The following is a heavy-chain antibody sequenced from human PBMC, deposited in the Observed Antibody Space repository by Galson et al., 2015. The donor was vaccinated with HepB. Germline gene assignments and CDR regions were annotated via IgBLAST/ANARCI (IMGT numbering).Heavy chain of an antibody. J-gene: IGHJ2*01. D-gene: IGHD4-17*01. V-gene: IGHV3-7*01. CDR2: IKQDGSEK. CDR1: GFTFSSYW. Sequence: SLRLSCAASGFTFSSYWMSWVRQAPGKGLEWVANIKQDGSEKYYVDSVKGRFTISRDNAKNSLYLQMNSLRAEDTAVYYCAREGFTVPQKRGWYFDLWGRGTLVTVSS. CDR3: AREGFTVPQKRGWYFDL.